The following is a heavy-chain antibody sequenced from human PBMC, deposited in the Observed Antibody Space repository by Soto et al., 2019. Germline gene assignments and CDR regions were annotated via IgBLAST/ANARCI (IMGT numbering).Heavy chain of an antibody. CDR3: ASSRVVVAATHGYYYYYGMDV. D-gene: IGHD2-15*01. J-gene: IGHJ6*02. V-gene: IGHV4-31*03. Sequence: QVQLQESGPGLVKPSQTLSLTCTVSGGSISSGGYYWSWIRQHPGQGLEWIGYIYYSGSTYYNPSLKSRVTISVDTSKNQFSLKLSSVTAADTAVYYCASSRVVVAATHGYYYYYGMDVWGQGTTVTVSS. CDR2: IYYSGST. CDR1: GGSISSGGYY.